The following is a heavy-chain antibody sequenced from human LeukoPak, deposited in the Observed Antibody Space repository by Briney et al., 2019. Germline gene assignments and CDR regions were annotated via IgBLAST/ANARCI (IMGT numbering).Heavy chain of an antibody. D-gene: IGHD6-19*01. V-gene: IGHV4-4*07. CDR3: ARDVSSGWLDY. J-gene: IGHJ4*02. CDR2: IHTTGST. CDR1: GGSISGYY. Sequence: SETLSLTCTVSGGSISGYYWSWIRQPAGKGLEWIGRIHTTGSTNYNPSLKSRVTISVDRSKNQFSLKLSSVTAADTAVYYCARDVSSGWLDYWGQGTLVTVSS.